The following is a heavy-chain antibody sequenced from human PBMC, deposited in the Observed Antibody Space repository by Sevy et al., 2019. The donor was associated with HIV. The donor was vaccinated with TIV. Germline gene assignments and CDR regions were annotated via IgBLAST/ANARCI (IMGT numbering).Heavy chain of an antibody. CDR1: GFTFSNYA. CDR2: INNGGST. Sequence: GGSLRLSCGASGFTFSNYAMSWVRQAPGKGPEWVSGINNGGSTYYADSVKGRFTISRDNSKKMVFLQMNSLRAEDTAVDDGASGDTTMITDLDYWGQGALVTVSS. CDR3: ASGDTTMITDLDY. J-gene: IGHJ4*02. D-gene: IGHD5-18*01. V-gene: IGHV3-23*01.